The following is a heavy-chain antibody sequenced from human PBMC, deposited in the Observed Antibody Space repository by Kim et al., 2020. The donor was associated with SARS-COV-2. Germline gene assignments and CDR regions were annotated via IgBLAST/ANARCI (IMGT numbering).Heavy chain of an antibody. CDR3: ARGIGYYYYYMDV. Sequence: GESLKISCQGSGYSFTTYWIGWVRQMPGKGLEWMGIIYPGDSDTRYSPSFQGQVTIPADKSISTAYLQWSSLKASDTAMYYCARGIGYYYYYMDVWGKGTTVTVSS. J-gene: IGHJ6*03. CDR2: IYPGDSDT. CDR1: GYSFTTYW. V-gene: IGHV5-51*01. D-gene: IGHD2-21*01.